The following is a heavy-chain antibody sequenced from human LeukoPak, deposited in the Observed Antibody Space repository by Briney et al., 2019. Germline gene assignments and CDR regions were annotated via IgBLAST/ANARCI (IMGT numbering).Heavy chain of an antibody. CDR2: INHSGST. D-gene: IGHD2-21*02. J-gene: IGHJ3*02. V-gene: IGHV4-34*01. CDR1: GGSFSGYY. Sequence: PSETLSLTCAVYGGSFSGYYWSWIRQPPGKGLEWIGEINHSGSTNYNPSLKSRVTISVDTSKNQFSLKLSSVTAADTAVYYCARDSKAVTKPGTFDIWGQGTMVTVSS. CDR3: ARDSKAVTKPGTFDI.